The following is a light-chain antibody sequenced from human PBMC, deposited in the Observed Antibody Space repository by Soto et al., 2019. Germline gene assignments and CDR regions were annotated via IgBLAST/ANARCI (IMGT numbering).Light chain of an antibody. Sequence: DIQMTQSPSSVSASVGDSVSFACQSSQTVKNNVNWYQHKRGKAPKLLISGSSNLQNGVPPRFSGSGTGTDFTLTINSLQPEDAATHYCQQTYRHPRTFGQGTSVDIK. CDR2: GSS. J-gene: IGKJ1*01. CDR3: QQTYRHPRT. V-gene: IGKV1-39*01. CDR1: QTVKNN.